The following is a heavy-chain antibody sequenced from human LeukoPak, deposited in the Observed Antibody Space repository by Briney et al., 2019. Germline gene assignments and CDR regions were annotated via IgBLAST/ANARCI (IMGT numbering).Heavy chain of an antibody. CDR3: ARRPVEWELPFDY. J-gene: IGHJ4*02. CDR1: GGSFSGYY. V-gene: IGHV4-34*01. Sequence: SETLSLTCAVYGGSFSGYYWSWIRQPPGKGLEWIGSIYYSGSTYYNPSLKSRVTISVDTSKNQFSLKLSSVTAAGTAVYYCARRPVEWELPFDYWGQGTLVTVSS. CDR2: IYYSGST. D-gene: IGHD1-26*01.